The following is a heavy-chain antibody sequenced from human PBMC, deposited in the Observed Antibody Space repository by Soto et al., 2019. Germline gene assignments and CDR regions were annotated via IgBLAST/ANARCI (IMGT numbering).Heavy chain of an antibody. J-gene: IGHJ3*01. CDR2: ISSSSSYI. Sequence: GGSLRLSCAASGFTFSSYSMNWVRQAPGKGLEWVSSISSSSSYIYYADSVKGRFTISRDNAKNSLYLQMNSLRAEDAAVYFCASDLDEAFWNGYRDAFDFWGQGTMVTVSS. CDR3: ASDLDEAFWNGYRDAFDF. D-gene: IGHD3-3*01. CDR1: GFTFSSYS. V-gene: IGHV3-21*01.